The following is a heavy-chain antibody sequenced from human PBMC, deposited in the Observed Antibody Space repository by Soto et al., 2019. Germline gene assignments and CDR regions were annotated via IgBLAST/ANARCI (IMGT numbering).Heavy chain of an antibody. CDR2: ISSSSAYA. CDR3: EKDYHGDSYYYGLDV. J-gene: IGHJ6*02. V-gene: IGHV3-21*06. D-gene: IGHD2-21*01. Sequence: PGGSLRLSCAASGFSFSTYSMNWVRQAPGKGLEWVSLISSSSAYAYYADSVRGRFTVSRDNARSSVYLQMNSLTADDKAVYYCEKDYHGDSYYYGLDVWGQGTTVTVSS. CDR1: GFSFSTYS.